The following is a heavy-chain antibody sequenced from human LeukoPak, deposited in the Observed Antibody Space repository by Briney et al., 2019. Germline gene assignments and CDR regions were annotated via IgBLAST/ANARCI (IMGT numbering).Heavy chain of an antibody. V-gene: IGHV5-51*01. J-gene: IGHJ4*02. CDR2: IYPGDSDT. D-gene: IGHD3-22*01. CDR3: ARHPSKSGSLDY. Sequence: GESLKISCEGSGYTFSRYWIGWVRQMPGKGLEWMGIIYPGDSDTRYSPSFQGQVTISADKSISTAYLQWSSLKASDTAMYYCARHPSKSGSLDYWGQGTLVTVSS. CDR1: GYTFSRYW.